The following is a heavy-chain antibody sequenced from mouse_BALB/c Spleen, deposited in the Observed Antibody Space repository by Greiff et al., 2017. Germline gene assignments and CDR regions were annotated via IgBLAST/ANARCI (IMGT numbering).Heavy chain of an antibody. D-gene: IGHD1-2*01. CDR3: ARLLRLRAMDY. J-gene: IGHJ4*01. V-gene: IGHV1-9*01. Sequence: VQLQESGAELMKPGASVKISCKATGYTFSSYWIEWVKQRPGHGLEWIGEILPGSGSTNYNEKFKGKATFTADTSSNTAYMQLSSLTSEDSAVYYCARLLRLRAMDYWGQGTSVTVSS. CDR1: GYTFSSYW. CDR2: ILPGSGST.